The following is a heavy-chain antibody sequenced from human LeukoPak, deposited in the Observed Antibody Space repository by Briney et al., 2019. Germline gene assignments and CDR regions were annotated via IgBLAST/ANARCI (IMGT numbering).Heavy chain of an antibody. CDR1: GFTLSSYS. CDR3: ARSKWDTSGWYYFDY. Sequence: GGSLRLSCAASGFTLSSYSMNWVRQAPGKGLEWVSYISSSSSTIYYADSVKGRSTISRDNAKNSLYLQMNSLRAEDTAVYYCARSKWDTSGWYYFDYWGQGTLVTVSS. CDR2: ISSSSSTI. J-gene: IGHJ4*02. D-gene: IGHD6-19*01. V-gene: IGHV3-48*01.